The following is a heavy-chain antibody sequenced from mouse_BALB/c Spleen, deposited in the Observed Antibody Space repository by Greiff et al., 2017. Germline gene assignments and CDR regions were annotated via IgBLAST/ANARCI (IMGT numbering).Heavy chain of an antibody. CDR3: ARSGGNYDWFAY. D-gene: IGHD2-1*01. V-gene: IGHV14-1*02. CDR2: IDPENGNT. J-gene: IGHJ3*01. Sequence: VQLQQSGAELVRPGALVKLSCKASGFNIKDYYMHWVKQRPEQGLEWIGWIDPENGNTIYDPKFQGKASITADTSSNTAYLQLSSLTSEDTAVYYCARSGGNYDWFAYWGQGTLVTVSA. CDR1: GFNIKDYY.